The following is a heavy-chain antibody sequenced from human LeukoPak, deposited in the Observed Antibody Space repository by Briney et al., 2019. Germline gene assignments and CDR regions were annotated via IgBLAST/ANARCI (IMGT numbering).Heavy chain of an antibody. CDR2: IYYSGST. V-gene: IGHV4-39*07. CDR3: ARRRKSGYSPWGFDY. J-gene: IGHJ4*02. D-gene: IGHD5-18*01. CDR1: GGSISSSSYY. Sequence: SETLSLTCTVSGGSISSSSYYWGWIRQPPGKGLEWIGSIYYSGSTNYNPSLKSRVTISVDTSKNQFSLKLSSVTAADTAVYYCARRRKSGYSPWGFDYWGQGTLVTVSS.